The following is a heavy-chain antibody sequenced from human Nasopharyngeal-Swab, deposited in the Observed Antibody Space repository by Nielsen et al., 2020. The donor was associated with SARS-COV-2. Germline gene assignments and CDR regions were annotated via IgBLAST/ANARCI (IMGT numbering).Heavy chain of an antibody. CDR3: ARVLRPGGEWELLGFDY. CDR2: ISYDGSNK. Sequence: GGSLRLSCAASGFTFSSYGMHWVRQAPGKGLEWVAVISYDGSNKYYADSVKGRFTISRDNSKNTLYLQMNSLRAEDTAVYYCARVLRPGGEWELLGFDYWGQGTLVTVSS. D-gene: IGHD1-26*01. CDR1: GFTFSSYG. V-gene: IGHV3-30*03. J-gene: IGHJ4*02.